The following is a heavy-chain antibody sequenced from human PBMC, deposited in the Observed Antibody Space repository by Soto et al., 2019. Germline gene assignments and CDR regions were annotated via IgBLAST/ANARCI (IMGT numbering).Heavy chain of an antibody. J-gene: IGHJ4*02. CDR3: ERKAKAMVQYYFDY. CDR1: GGSFSGYY. CDR2: INHSGST. D-gene: IGHD5-18*01. V-gene: IGHV4-34*01. Sequence: PSETLSLTCAVYGGSFSGYYWSWIRQPPGKGLEWIGEINHSGSTNYNPSLKSRVTISVDTSKNQFSLKLSSVTAADTAVYYCERKAKAMVQYYFDYWGQGTLVTVSS.